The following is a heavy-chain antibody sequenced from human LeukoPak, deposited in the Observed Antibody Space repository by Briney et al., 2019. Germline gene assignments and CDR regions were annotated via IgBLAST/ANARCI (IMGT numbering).Heavy chain of an antibody. J-gene: IGHJ6*03. CDR1: GGTFSSYA. D-gene: IGHD3-10*01. CDR3: ARVPIIDYYYMDV. V-gene: IGHV1-69*04. CDR2: IIPILGIA. Sequence: SVKVSCKASGGTFSSYAISWVRQAPGQGLEWMGRIIPILGIANYAQKFQGRVTITADKSTSTAYMELSSLRSEDTAVYYCARVPIIDYYYMDVWGKGTTVTVSS.